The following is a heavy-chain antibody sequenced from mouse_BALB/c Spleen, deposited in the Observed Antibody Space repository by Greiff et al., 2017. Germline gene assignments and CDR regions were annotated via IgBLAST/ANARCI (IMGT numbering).Heavy chain of an antibody. CDR2: INPGSSTI. J-gene: IGHJ4*01. V-gene: IGHV4-2*02. Sequence: EVKLVESGGGLVQPGGSLNLSCAASGFDFSRYWMSWARQAPGKGQEWIGEINPGSSTINYTPSLKDKFIISRDNAKNTLYLQMSKVRSEDTALYYCARRGNYYAMDYWGQGTSVTVSS. D-gene: IGHD2-1*01. CDR3: ARRGNYYAMDY. CDR1: GFDFSRYW.